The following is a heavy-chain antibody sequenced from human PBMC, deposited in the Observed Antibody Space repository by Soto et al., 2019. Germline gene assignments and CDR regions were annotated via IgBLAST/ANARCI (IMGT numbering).Heavy chain of an antibody. CDR3: VSWVSAHFDY. V-gene: IGHV3-33*01. CDR2: IWYDGSNK. CDR1: GFTFSSYG. J-gene: IGHJ4*01. Sequence: QAGGSLRLSCAASGFTFSSYGMHWVRQAPGKGLEWVAVIWYDGSNKYYADSVKGRFTISKDASRNTVHLHMNSLRADDTATYFCVSWVSAHFDYWGHGTPVTVSS. D-gene: IGHD2-8*01.